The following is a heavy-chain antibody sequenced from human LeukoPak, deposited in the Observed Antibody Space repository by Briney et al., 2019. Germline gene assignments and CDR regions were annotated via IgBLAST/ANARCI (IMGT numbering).Heavy chain of an antibody. CDR1: GFTLMTYS. J-gene: IGHJ4*02. D-gene: IGHD6-6*01. CDR2: ISSGGTTI. V-gene: IGHV3-48*01. CDR3: AKDFWKRRGSSSTIFDY. Sequence: GGSLRLSCAASGFTLMTYSMNWVRQAPGKGPEWVAHISSGGTTIHYADSVKGRFTISRDNANSMLYLQLNSLRAEDTAVYYCAKDFWKRRGSSSTIFDYWGQGTLVTVSS.